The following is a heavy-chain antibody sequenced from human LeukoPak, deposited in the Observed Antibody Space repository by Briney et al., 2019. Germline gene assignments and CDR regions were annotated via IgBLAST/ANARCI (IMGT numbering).Heavy chain of an antibody. CDR2: IYSGGST. J-gene: IGHJ4*02. CDR3: ASPRGYSYGYDY. V-gene: IGHV3-66*01. Sequence: GGSLRLSCAASGFTVSSNYMSWVRQAPGKGLEWVSVIYSGGSTYYADSVKGRFTISRDNSKNALYLQMNSLRAEDTAVYYCASPRGYSYGYDYWGRGALVTVSS. D-gene: IGHD5-18*01. CDR1: GFTVSSNY.